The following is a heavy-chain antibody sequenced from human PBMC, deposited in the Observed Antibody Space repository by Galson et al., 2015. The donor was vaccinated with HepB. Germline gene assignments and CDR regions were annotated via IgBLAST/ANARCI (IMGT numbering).Heavy chain of an antibody. J-gene: IGHJ4*02. CDR1: GFTFSSYG. V-gene: IGHV3-30*18. D-gene: IGHD3-10*01. CDR3: AKGPEWFGESRNDFDY. Sequence: SLRLSCAASGFTFSSYGMHWVRQAPGKGQEWVAVISYDGSNKYYADSVKGRFTISRDNSKNTLYLQMNSLRAEDTAVYYCAKGPEWFGESRNDFDYWGQGTLVTVSS. CDR2: ISYDGSNK.